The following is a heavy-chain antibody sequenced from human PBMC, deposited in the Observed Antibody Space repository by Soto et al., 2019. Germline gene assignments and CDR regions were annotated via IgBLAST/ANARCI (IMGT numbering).Heavy chain of an antibody. V-gene: IGHV3-7*01. CDR3: ARSYIVSGSYCGYFDC. J-gene: IGHJ4*02. D-gene: IGHD1-26*01. CDR2: IKEDGSEK. Sequence: LRLSCAASGFTFSSYWMSWVRQAPGKGLEWVANIKEDGSEKYYVDSVKGRFTISRDNAKNSLYLQMSRLRAEDTAVYYCARSYIVSGSYCGYFDCWGQGTLVTVSS. CDR1: GFTFSSYW.